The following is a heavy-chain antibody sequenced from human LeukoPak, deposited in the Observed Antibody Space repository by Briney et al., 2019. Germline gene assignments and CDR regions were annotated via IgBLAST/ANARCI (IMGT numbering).Heavy chain of an antibody. J-gene: IGHJ4*03. CDR3: ARGGSGWYFDY. D-gene: IGHD6-19*01. CDR1: GYSFTNYW. CDR2: IYTVDSDT. V-gene: IGHV5-51*01. Sequence: GESLMISCKGSGYSFTNYWIGWVRQMPGKGLEYMGIIYTVDSDTKYNPSFQGQVTISVDKSINTAYLQWTSLKASDTAMYYCARGGSGWYFDYWGHGSLVTVSS.